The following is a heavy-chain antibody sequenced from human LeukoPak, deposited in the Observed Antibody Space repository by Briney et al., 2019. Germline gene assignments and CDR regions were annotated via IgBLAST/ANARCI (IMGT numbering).Heavy chain of an antibody. J-gene: IGHJ4*02. Sequence: GGSLRLTCAASGFTFSSYAMSWVRQAPGKGLEWVSAISGSGGSTYYADSVKGRFTISRDNSKNTLYLQMNSLRAEDTAVYYCAKKGPSIAARQANFDYWGQGTLVTVSS. CDR3: AKKGPSIAARQANFDY. V-gene: IGHV3-23*01. D-gene: IGHD6-6*01. CDR1: GFTFSSYA. CDR2: ISGSGGST.